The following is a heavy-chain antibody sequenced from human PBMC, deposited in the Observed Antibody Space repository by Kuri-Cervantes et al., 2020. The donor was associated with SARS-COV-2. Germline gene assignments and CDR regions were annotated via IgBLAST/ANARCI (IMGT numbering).Heavy chain of an antibody. CDR3: VGDESNVVQRGF. Sequence: GGFLRLSCSASGFIFRNYVMYWFRQAPGKGMEYVSSIRNYGGSPYYGDSVKGRFTISRDNSKNTLYLQMDSLRVEDTAVYYCVGDESNVVQRGFWGQGSLVTVSS. V-gene: IGHV3-64D*08. D-gene: IGHD2-21*01. J-gene: IGHJ4*02. CDR1: GFIFRNYV. CDR2: IRNYGGSP.